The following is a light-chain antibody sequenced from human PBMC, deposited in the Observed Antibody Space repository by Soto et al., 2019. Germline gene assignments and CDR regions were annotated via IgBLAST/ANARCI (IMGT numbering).Light chain of an antibody. Sequence: QSVLTQPPSVSGAPGQRVTISCTGSSSNIGAGYDVHWYQQLPGTAPKLLVSGNTNRPSGVPDRFSGSKSGTSASLAITGLQAEDEADYYCQCYDSSLSYWVFGGGTKVTVL. CDR1: SSNIGAGYD. V-gene: IGLV1-40*01. CDR3: QCYDSSLSYWV. J-gene: IGLJ3*02. CDR2: GNT.